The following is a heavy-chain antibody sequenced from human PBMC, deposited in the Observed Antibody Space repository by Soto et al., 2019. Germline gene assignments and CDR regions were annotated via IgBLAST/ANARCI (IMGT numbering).Heavy chain of an antibody. Sequence: GESLKISCNGSGYSFTIYWIRWVRQMPGKGLEWMGRIDPSDSYTNYSPSFQGHVTISADKSISTAYLQWSSLKASDTAMYYCARQGGYCSSTSCYQAYYYGMDVWGQGTTVTVSS. CDR2: IDPSDSYT. V-gene: IGHV5-10-1*01. CDR3: ARQGGYCSSTSCYQAYYYGMDV. D-gene: IGHD2-2*01. J-gene: IGHJ6*02. CDR1: GYSFTIYW.